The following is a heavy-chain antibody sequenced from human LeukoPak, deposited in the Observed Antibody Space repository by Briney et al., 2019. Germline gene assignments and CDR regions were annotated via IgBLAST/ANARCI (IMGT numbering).Heavy chain of an antibody. CDR3: ARRMRTGGFDI. CDR1: GYRFTTYW. J-gene: IGHJ3*02. Sequence: GESLKISCMGSGYRFTTYWIDLVRQVPGKGLEWMGLIQPADSQTRYNPSFQGQVTLSDDKSINTAYLQWSSLRPSDTAIYYCARRMRTGGFDIWGQGTEVTVSS. D-gene: IGHD1-1*01. CDR2: IQPADSQT. V-gene: IGHV5-51*01.